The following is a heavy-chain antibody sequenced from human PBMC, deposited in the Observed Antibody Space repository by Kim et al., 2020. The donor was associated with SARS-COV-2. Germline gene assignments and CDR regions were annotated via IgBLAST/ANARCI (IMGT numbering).Heavy chain of an antibody. CDR2: ITNTAKTT. Sequence: GGSLRLSCAASGFTFTGYAMSWVRQAPGRGLEWVSSITNTAKTTYYADSVKGRFTISRDNSKNTLFLQMESLRAEDTATYYCATRLLTIKVFDYWGQGTLVTVSS. CDR3: ATRLLTIKVFDY. J-gene: IGHJ4*02. CDR1: GFTFTGYA. D-gene: IGHD3-10*01. V-gene: IGHV3-23*05.